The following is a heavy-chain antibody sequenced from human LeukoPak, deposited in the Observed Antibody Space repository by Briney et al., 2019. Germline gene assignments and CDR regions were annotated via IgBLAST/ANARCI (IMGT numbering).Heavy chain of an antibody. D-gene: IGHD6-19*01. J-gene: IGHJ4*02. CDR2: INHSGST. V-gene: IGHV4-34*01. CDR1: GGSFSGYY. Sequence: SETLSLTCAVYGGSFSGYYWSWIRQPPGKGLEWIGGINHSGSTNYNPSLKSRVTISVDTSKNQFSLKLSSVTAADTAVYYCARRLTAGYSSGWYPGYFDYWGQGTLVTVSS. CDR3: ARRLTAGYSSGWYPGYFDY.